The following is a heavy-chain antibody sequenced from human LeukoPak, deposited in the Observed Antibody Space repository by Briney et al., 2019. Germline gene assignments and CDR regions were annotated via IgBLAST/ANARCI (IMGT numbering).Heavy chain of an antibody. CDR2: IIPILGIA. D-gene: IGHD1-14*01. V-gene: IGHV1-69*04. CDR1: GGTFSSYA. CDR3: ARARGTDAFDI. Sequence: SVTVSCKASGGTFSSYAISWVRQAPGQGLEWMGRIIPILGIANYTQKFQGRVTITADKSTSTAYMELSSLRSEDTAVYYCARARGTDAFDIWGQGTMVTVSS. J-gene: IGHJ3*02.